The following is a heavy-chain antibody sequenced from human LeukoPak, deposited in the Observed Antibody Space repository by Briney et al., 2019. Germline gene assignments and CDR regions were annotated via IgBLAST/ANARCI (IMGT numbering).Heavy chain of an antibody. J-gene: IGHJ4*02. D-gene: IGHD5-24*01. CDR2: IYPGGSET. CDR3: ARASRDGYNQNFDH. Sequence: PGESLKISCKGLGYSFSSYWNAWVRQRPGKGLEWMGIIYPGGSETRYDPSFQGQVTISADSSTSTAYLQWSSLRASDTATYYCARASRDGYNQNFDHWGRGTLVTVSS. V-gene: IGHV5-51*01. CDR1: GYSFSSYW.